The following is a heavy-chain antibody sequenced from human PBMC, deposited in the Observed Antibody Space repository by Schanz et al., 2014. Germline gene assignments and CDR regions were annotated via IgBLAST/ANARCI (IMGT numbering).Heavy chain of an antibody. V-gene: IGHV3-33*08. D-gene: IGHD3-16*01. CDR3: ARDYAGFDC. CDR1: GFTFSDYG. CDR2: IWSDGSRT. J-gene: IGHJ4*02. Sequence: QVQLVESGGGVVQPGRSLRLSCGASGFTFSDYGTHWVRQAPGKGLEWVAFIWSDGSRTYHAESVKGRFTISRDNSRNTLYLQMNSLRAEDTAVYYCARDYAGFDCWGQGTLVTVSS.